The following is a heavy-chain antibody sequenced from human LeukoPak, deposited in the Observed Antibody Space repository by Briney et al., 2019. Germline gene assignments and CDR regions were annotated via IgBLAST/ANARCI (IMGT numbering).Heavy chain of an antibody. J-gene: IGHJ4*02. CDR2: IYYSGSA. V-gene: IGHV4-39*07. Sequence: SETLSLTCTVSGGSISSRSYYWGWIRQPPGKGLEWIGSIYYSGSAYYNPSLKSRVTMSVDTSRNQVSLKLSSVTATDTAVYYCARGENYDILTGYYGGGDYWGQGTLVTVSS. CDR3: ARGENYDILTGYYGGGDY. CDR1: GGSISSRSYY. D-gene: IGHD3-9*01.